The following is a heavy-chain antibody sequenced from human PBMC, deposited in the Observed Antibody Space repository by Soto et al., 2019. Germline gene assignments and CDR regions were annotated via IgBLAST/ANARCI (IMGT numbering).Heavy chain of an antibody. CDR1: GGTFSSYA. Sequence: SVKVSCKASGGTFSSYAISWVRQAPGQGLEWMGGIIPIFGTANYAQKFQGRVTITADESTSTAYMELSSLRSEDPAVYYCARDFSGGDYVKYFQHWGQGTLVTVS. V-gene: IGHV1-69*13. CDR2: IIPIFGTA. CDR3: ARDFSGGDYVKYFQH. J-gene: IGHJ1*01. D-gene: IGHD4-17*01.